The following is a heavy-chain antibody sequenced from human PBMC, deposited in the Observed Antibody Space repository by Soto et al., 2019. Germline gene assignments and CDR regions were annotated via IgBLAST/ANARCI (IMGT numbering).Heavy chain of an antibody. CDR3: SRFIMVGGWFDPNYYRGMDV. Sequence: ASVKVSCKTSGYTFSNYGINWVRQAPGQGLEWMGWISGYNGNTNYAQTVQGRVTMTTDTSTGTVYMELRSLKSDDTAIYYCSRFIMVGGWFDPNYYRGMDVWGQGTTVTV. J-gene: IGHJ6*02. V-gene: IGHV1-18*01. CDR2: ISGYNGNT. D-gene: IGHD6-19*01. CDR1: GYTFSNYG.